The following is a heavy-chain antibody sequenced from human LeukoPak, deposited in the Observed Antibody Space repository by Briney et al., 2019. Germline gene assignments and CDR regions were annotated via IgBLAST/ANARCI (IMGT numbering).Heavy chain of an antibody. V-gene: IGHV1-18*01. CDR3: ARGLGSSGWYETSNWFDP. CDR2: ISAYNGNT. D-gene: IGHD6-19*01. Sequence: ASVKVSCKASGYTFTSYGISWVRQAPGQGLEWMGWISAYNGNTNYAQKFQGRVTMTRDTSISTAYMELSRLRSDDTAVYYCARGLGSSGWYETSNWFDPWGQGTLVTVSS. CDR1: GYTFTSYG. J-gene: IGHJ5*02.